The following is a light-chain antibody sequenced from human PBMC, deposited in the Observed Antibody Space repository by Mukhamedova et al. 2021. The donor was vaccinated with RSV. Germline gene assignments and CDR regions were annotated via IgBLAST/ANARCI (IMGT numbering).Light chain of an antibody. J-gene: IGLJ3*02. V-gene: IGLV6-57*01. Sequence: QWYQRRVLGSSPKIVIYDDKKRPSGIPDRFSGSIDRSSNSASLSISGLQTEDEAAYYCQSYAGSSSVVFGGGTKLTVL. CDR3: QSYAGSSSVV. CDR2: DDK.